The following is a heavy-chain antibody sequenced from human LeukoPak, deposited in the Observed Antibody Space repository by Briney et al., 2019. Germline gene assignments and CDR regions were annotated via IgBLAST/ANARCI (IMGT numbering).Heavy chain of an antibody. V-gene: IGHV4-59*01. CDR3: ARQSSSHAFEI. J-gene: IGHJ3*02. CDR2: IYDSGST. CDR1: GGSISSYY. Sequence: SETLSLTCTVSGGSISSYYWSWIRQPPGKGLEWIGYIYDSGSTNYNPSLKSRVSTSVDTSKNQFSLRLSSVTAADTAVYYCARQSSSHAFEIWGQGTMVTVSS. D-gene: IGHD6-19*01.